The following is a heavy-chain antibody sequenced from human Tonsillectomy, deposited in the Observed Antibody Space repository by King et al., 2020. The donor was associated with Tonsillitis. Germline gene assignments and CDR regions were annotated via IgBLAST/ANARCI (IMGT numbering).Heavy chain of an antibody. V-gene: IGHV3-30*18. J-gene: IGHJ3*02. CDR3: AKGSVGVGTCPGDDAFDI. D-gene: IGHD4-23*01. Sequence: HVQLVESGGGVVQPGRSLRLSCAASGFTFSSYGMHWVRQAPGKGLEWVAVISYDGSNKYYADSVKGRFTISRDNSKNTLYLHMNSLRAEETAVYYCAKGSVGVGTCPGDDAFDIWGQGTMVTVSS. CDR1: GFTFSSYG. CDR2: ISYDGSNK.